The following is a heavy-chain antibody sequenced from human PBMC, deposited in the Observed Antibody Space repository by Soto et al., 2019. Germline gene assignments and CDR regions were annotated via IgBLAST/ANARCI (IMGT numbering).Heavy chain of an antibody. J-gene: IGHJ6*02. D-gene: IGHD2-2*01. CDR3: AGGYCSSTSCYGGFDYYYYGMDV. V-gene: IGHV1-2*02. CDR1: GYTFTGYY. Sequence: GASVKVSCKASGYTFTGYYMHWVRQAPGQGLEWMRWINPNSGGTNYAQKFQGRVTMTRDTSISTAYMELSRLRSDGTAVYYCAGGYCSSTSCYGGFDYYYYGMDVWGQGTTVTVSS. CDR2: INPNSGGT.